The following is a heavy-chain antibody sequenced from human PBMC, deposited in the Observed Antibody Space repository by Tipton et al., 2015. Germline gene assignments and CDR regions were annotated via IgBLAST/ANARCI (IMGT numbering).Heavy chain of an antibody. D-gene: IGHD1-26*01. CDR3: AKREWDQSYFDP. J-gene: IGHJ4*02. CDR1: GFSVSTKY. V-gene: IGHV3-66*03. Sequence: SLRLSCAASGFSVSTKYMSWVRQAPGKGLEWVSIIYSNGITYYADSVKGRFTVSRDNSNNTLYLQMTSLSTEDTAVYHCAKREWDQSYFDPWGRGTLVIVSS. CDR2: IYSNGIT.